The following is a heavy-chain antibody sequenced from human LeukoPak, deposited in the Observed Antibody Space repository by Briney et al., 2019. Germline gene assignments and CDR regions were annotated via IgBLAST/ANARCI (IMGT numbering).Heavy chain of an antibody. CDR3: ARDREVNHFDY. D-gene: IGHD1-14*01. J-gene: IGHJ4*02. Sequence: ASVKVSCKSSGYTFTSYGISWVRQAPGQGLEWMGWISAYNGNTNYAQKLQGRVPMTTDTSTSTTYMELSRVRADYSAVYYCARDREVNHFDYWGQGTLVTVSS. CDR1: GYTFTSYG. CDR2: ISAYNGNT. V-gene: IGHV1-18*01.